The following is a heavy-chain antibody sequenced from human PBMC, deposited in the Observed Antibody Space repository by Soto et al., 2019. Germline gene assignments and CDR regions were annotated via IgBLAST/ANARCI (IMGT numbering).Heavy chain of an antibody. Sequence: PGGSLRLSCAASGLSFSSYAMSWVRQAPGKGLEWVSAFSDGGSNTYYTDSVKGRFTISRDNFKNTLFLQMNSLRAEDTAVYYCAILYSNSWYTGYYFDYWGQGTLVTVLL. CDR3: AILYSNSWYTGYYFDY. CDR1: GLSFSSYA. CDR2: FSDGGSNT. D-gene: IGHD6-13*01. V-gene: IGHV3-23*01. J-gene: IGHJ4*02.